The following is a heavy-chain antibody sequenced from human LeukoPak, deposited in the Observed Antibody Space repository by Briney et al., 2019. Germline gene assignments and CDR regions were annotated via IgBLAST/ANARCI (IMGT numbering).Heavy chain of an antibody. CDR3: ARGRAYAFDI. V-gene: IGHV3-30-3*01. D-gene: IGHD2-15*01. CDR1: GFTFSSYA. Sequence: GSLRLSCAASGFTFSSYAMHWVRQAPGKGLEWVAVISYDGSNKYYADSVKGRFTISRDNSKNTLYLQMNSLRAEDTAVYYCARGRAYAFDIWGQGTMVTVSS. CDR2: ISYDGSNK. J-gene: IGHJ3*02.